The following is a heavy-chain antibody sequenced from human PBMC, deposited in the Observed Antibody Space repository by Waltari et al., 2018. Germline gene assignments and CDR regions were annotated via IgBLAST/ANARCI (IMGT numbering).Heavy chain of an antibody. J-gene: IGHJ4*02. V-gene: IGHV3-30-3*01. Sequence: QVQLVESGGGVVQPGRSLRLSCAASGFTFSSYAMHWVRQAPGQGLEWVAVISYDGSNKYYADSVKGRFTISRDNSKNTLYLQMNSLRAEDTAVYYCARDLRATIDYWGQGTLVTVSS. CDR3: ARDLRATIDY. D-gene: IGHD1-26*01. CDR2: ISYDGSNK. CDR1: GFTFSSYA.